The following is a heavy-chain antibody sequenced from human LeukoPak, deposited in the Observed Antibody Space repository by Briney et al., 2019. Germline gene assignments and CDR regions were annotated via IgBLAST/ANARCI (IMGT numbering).Heavy chain of an antibody. D-gene: IGHD2-2*01. J-gene: IGHJ4*02. CDR1: GGSFSGYY. V-gene: IGHV4-34*01. Sequence: SETLSLTCAVYGGSFSGYYWSWIRQPPGKGLEWIGEINHSGSTNYNPPLKSRVTMSVDTSKNQFSLKLSSVTAADTAVYYCARDMPLGLVVVPHDYWGQGTLVTVSS. CDR2: INHSGST. CDR3: ARDMPLGLVVVPHDY.